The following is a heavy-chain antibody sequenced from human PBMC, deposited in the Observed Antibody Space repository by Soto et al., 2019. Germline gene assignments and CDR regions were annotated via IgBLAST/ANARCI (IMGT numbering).Heavy chain of an antibody. D-gene: IGHD3-22*01. CDR2: INPSGGST. J-gene: IGHJ5*02. V-gene: IGHV1-46*01. CDR3: ARGQPYYYDSSGYQNWFDP. Sequence: GASVKVSCKASGYTFTSYYMHWVRQAPGQGLEWMGIINPSGGSTSYAQKFQGRVTMTRDTSTSTVYMELSSLRSEDTAVYYCARGQPYYYDSSGYQNWFDPWGQGTLVTVSS. CDR1: GYTFTSYY.